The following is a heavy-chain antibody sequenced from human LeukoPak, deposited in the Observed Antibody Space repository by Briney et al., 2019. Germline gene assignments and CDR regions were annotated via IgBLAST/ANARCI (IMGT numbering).Heavy chain of an antibody. CDR1: GFTFSNYA. Sequence: GGSLRLSCAASGFTFSNYAMSWVRQAPGKGLEWVSHISGSGGDTYYADSVKGRFTISRDNSKNTLYLQMNSLRADDTAVYYCLWFGEQLDTTLDYWGQGTLVTVSS. J-gene: IGHJ4*02. CDR3: LWFGEQLDTTLDY. V-gene: IGHV3-23*01. CDR2: ISGSGGDT. D-gene: IGHD3-10*01.